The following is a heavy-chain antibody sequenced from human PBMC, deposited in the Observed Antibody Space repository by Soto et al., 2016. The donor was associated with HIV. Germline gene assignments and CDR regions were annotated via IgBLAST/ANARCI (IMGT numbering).Heavy chain of an antibody. D-gene: IGHD3-10*01. V-gene: IGHV4-34*02. CDR1: SDSFSGYY. CDR3: ARGRPYYGSGSSVDY. CDR2: INHLGNT. Sequence: QVQLEQWGAGLLKPSETLSLTCAVYSDSFSGYYWNWIRQPPGKGLEWIGEINHLGNTNYNMSLKSRITISADTNQFSLKMTSVTVGDTAMYYCARGRPYYGSGSSVDYVGPGNPGHRLL. J-gene: IGHJ4*02.